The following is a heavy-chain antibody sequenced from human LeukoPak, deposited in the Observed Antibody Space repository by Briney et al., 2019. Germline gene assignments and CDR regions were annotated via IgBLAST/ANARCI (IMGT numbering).Heavy chain of an antibody. V-gene: IGHV3-30*04. CDR1: GFTFSAYA. J-gene: IGHJ4*02. CDR3: ARDLATYSYGYIYGF. D-gene: IGHD5-18*01. CDR2: VWYDGTNQ. Sequence: GGSLRLSCAASGFTFSAYAMHWVRQAPGKGPEWVAVVWYDGTNQYYADSVKGRFTISRDNSKNTVFLQMNSLRAEDTATYYCARDLATYSYGYIYGFWGQGTLVTVSS.